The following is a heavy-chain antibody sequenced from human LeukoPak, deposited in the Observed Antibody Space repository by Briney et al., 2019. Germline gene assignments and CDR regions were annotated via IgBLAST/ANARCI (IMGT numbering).Heavy chain of an antibody. D-gene: IGHD1-26*01. CDR2: IYPGDSDT. CDR1: GYSFTSYW. V-gene: IGHV5-51*01. Sequence: GEALQISFKGSGYSFTSYWIGWVRPMPGKGLGWRGIIYPGDSDTRYSPSFQGQVTISADKSISTAHLQWSSLKASDTAMYYCAKGVGAQPYFDYWGQGTLVTVSS. CDR3: AKGVGAQPYFDY. J-gene: IGHJ4*02.